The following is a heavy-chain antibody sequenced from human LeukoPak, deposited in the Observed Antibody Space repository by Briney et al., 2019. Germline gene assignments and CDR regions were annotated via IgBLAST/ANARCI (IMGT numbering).Heavy chain of an antibody. CDR3: AREGEYSSSSGAYYFDS. Sequence: SETLSLTCTVSGGSISSYYWSWIRQPAGKGLEGVGRIYTSGSTNYNPSLKSRATMSVDTSKNKFSLKLSSVTAADTAVYYCAREGEYSSSSGAYYFDSWGQGTLVTVSS. CDR2: IYTSGST. V-gene: IGHV4-4*07. D-gene: IGHD6-6*01. CDR1: GGSISSYY. J-gene: IGHJ4*02.